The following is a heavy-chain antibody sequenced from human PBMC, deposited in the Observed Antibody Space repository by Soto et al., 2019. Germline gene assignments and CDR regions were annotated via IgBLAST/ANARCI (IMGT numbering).Heavy chain of an antibody. Sequence: SLTYTVSGGSISSTDHFWGWIRQPPGKGLEWLGSIYYAGSTFHNPSLKRRATISVDTSRNQFSLRLSSVTASDTAVYYCARLVFHCLRGSCDDYNFYGLDVWGQGTTVTVSS. D-gene: IGHD2-15*01. CDR1: GGSISSTDHF. V-gene: IGHV4-39*01. CDR2: IYYAGST. CDR3: ARLVFHCLRGSCDDYNFYGLDV. J-gene: IGHJ6*02.